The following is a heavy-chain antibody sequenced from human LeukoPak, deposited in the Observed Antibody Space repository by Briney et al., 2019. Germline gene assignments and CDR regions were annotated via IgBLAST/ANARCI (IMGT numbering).Heavy chain of an antibody. CDR2: IIPIFGTA. CDR1: GGTFSSYA. CDR3: ARDKGSGYYYFDY. Sequence: SVKVSCKASGGTFSSYAISWVRQAPGQGLEWMGEIIPIFGTANYAQKFQGRVTITTDESTSTAYMELSSLRSEDTAVYYCARDKGSGYYYFDYWGQGTLVTVSS. J-gene: IGHJ4*02. V-gene: IGHV1-69*05. D-gene: IGHD3-22*01.